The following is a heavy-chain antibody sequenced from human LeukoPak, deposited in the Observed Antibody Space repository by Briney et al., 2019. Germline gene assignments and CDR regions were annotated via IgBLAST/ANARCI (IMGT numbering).Heavy chain of an antibody. V-gene: IGHV4-34*01. CDR1: GGSFSGYY. D-gene: IGHD2-21*02. J-gene: IGHJ4*02. CDR2: INHSGST. Sequence: SETLSLTXAVYGGSFSGYYWSWIRQPPGKGLEWIGEINHSGSTNYNPSLKSRVTISVDTSKNQFSLKLSSVTAADTAVSYCARGRRVTHFDYWGQGTLVTVSS. CDR3: ARGRRVTHFDY.